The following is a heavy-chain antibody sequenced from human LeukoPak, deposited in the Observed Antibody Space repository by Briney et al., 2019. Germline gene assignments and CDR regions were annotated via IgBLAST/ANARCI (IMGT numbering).Heavy chain of an antibody. CDR3: ARDASNAGGFDY. V-gene: IGHV4-31*03. Sequence: SQTLSLTCTVSGGSISSGGYYWSWIRQHSGKGLEWIGYIYYSGSTYYNPSLKSRVTISVDTSKNQFSLKLSSVTAADTAVYYCARDASNAGGFDYWGQGTLVTVSS. D-gene: IGHD2-2*01. J-gene: IGHJ4*02. CDR1: GGSISSGGYY. CDR2: IYYSGST.